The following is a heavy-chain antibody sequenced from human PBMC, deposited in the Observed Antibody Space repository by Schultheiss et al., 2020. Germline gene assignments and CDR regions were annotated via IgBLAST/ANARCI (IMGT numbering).Heavy chain of an antibody. CDR1: GGTFSSYA. D-gene: IGHD2-2*01. CDR2: ISAYNGNT. J-gene: IGHJ4*02. Sequence: ASVKVSCKASGGTFSSYAISWVRQAPGQGLEWMGWISAYNGNTNYAQKLQGRVTMTTDTSTSTAYMELSSLRSEDTAVYYCATWDIVVVPAAISFDYWGQGTLVTVSS. CDR3: ATWDIVVVPAAISFDY. V-gene: IGHV1-18*01.